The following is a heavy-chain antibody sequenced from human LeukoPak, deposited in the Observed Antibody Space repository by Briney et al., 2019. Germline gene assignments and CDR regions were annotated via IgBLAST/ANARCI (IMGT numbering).Heavy chain of an antibody. CDR1: GFTFSSYS. J-gene: IGHJ4*02. CDR2: ISSSSSYI. D-gene: IGHD6-13*01. CDR3: ARHRIATADTRYHFDY. V-gene: IGHV3-21*04. Sequence: GGSLRLSCAASGFTFSSYSMNWVRQAPGQGLEGVSSISSSSSYIYYADSVKGRFTISRDNAKNSLYLQMNSLRGEDAAVYFCARHRIATADTRYHFDYWGQGSLVTVSS.